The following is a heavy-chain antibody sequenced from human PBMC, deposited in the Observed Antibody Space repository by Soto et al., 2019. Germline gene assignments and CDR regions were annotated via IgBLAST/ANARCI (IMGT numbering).Heavy chain of an antibody. CDR2: IYYSGST. CDR1: GCSISSYY. J-gene: IGHJ4*02. Sequence: PSETLSLTCTVSGCSISSYYWSWIRQPPGKGLEWIGYIYYSGSTNYNPSLKSRVTISVDTSKNQFSLKLSSVTAADTAVYYCAIESSGWLKGYFDYWGQGTLVTVSS. CDR3: AIESSGWLKGYFDY. D-gene: IGHD6-19*01. V-gene: IGHV4-59*01.